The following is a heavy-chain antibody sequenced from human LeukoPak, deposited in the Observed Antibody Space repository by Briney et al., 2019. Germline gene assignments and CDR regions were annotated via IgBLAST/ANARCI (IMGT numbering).Heavy chain of an antibody. Sequence: GGSLRLSCAASGFTFSTFAMIWVRQPPGKGLEWVSSIFQGGGEIHYADSVRGRFTISRDNSKNTLYLQMNSLRAEDTAVYYCARALYDSSGYYYGYYFDYWGQGTLVTVSS. J-gene: IGHJ4*02. CDR2: IFQGGGEI. CDR1: GFTFSTFA. D-gene: IGHD3-22*01. V-gene: IGHV3-23*01. CDR3: ARALYDSSGYYYGYYFDY.